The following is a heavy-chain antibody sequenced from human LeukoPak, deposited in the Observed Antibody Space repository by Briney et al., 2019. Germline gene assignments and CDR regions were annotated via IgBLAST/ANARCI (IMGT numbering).Heavy chain of an antibody. Sequence: SETLSLTCTVSGGSVNSSIDYWSWIRQPPGKGLEWIGYIVHSGRTTYNPSLRSRVAISVDTSKNQFSVNLTSVTAADTAIYYCARAPWVTFIPRWFDPWGQGTLVTVSS. D-gene: IGHD3-16*01. V-gene: IGHV4-61*01. CDR3: ARAPWVTFIPRWFDP. CDR1: GGSVNSSIDY. J-gene: IGHJ5*02. CDR2: IVHSGRT.